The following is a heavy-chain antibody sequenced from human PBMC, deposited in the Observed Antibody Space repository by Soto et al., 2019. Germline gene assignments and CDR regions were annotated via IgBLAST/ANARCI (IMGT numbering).Heavy chain of an antibody. CDR2: TRSNGEHT. V-gene: IGHV3-23*01. Sequence: GGSLRLSCAGSGFMFSSFAMSWVRQAPGKGLEWVSTTRSNGEHTYYADSVKGRFTVSRDNSKNTLFLEMSSLRAEDSAIYYCAKDSKSVSVSAARVYGMDVWGQGTTVTVSS. J-gene: IGHJ6*02. D-gene: IGHD2-2*01. CDR3: AKDSKSVSVSAARVYGMDV. CDR1: GFMFSSFA.